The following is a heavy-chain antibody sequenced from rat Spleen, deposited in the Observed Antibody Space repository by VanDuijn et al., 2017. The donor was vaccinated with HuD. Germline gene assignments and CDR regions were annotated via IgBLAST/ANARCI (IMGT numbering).Heavy chain of an antibody. V-gene: IGHV2-43*01. J-gene: IGHJ2*01. CDR3: TGGGTLGPLRRPQGY. CDR2: IWTGGST. CDR1: GFALTSYH. Sequence: QVQLKESGPGLVQPSQTLSLTCTVSGFALTSYHVSWVRQPPGKGLEWMGVIWTGGSTAYNSLLKSRLSITRDISESQVFLKMTSLQTEDTAIYYCTGGGTLGPLRRPQGYWGQGVMVTVSS. D-gene: IGHD1-11*01.